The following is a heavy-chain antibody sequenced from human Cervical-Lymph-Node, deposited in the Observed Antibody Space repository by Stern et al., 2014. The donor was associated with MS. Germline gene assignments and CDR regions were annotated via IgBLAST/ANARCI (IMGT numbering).Heavy chain of an antibody. D-gene: IGHD2-15*01. CDR1: GVTFSTYA. Sequence: QLVQSGAEVKKPGSSVKVSCKASGVTFSTYAISWVRQAPGQGLEWMGGIIPSFGTANYAQKFQGRVAIIADESTSTVYMELSSLRSEDAAVYYCARKLCSGGSCYFYGMDVWGQGTTVTVSS. CDR2: IIPSFGTA. V-gene: IGHV1-69*01. CDR3: ARKLCSGGSCYFYGMDV. J-gene: IGHJ6*02.